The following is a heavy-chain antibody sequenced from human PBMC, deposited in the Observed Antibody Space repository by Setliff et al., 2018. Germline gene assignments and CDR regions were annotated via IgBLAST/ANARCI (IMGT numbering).Heavy chain of an antibody. CDR3: ARDRVVVLAGRRGFYFDY. D-gene: IGHD2-15*01. CDR1: GGSISSYY. Sequence: SETLSLTCTVSGGSISSYYWSWIRQPPGKGLEWIGYIYYSGSTNYNPSLKSRVTVIVDTSKNQFSLKLSSVTATDTAVYYCARDRVVVLAGRRGFYFDYWGQGALVTVSS. V-gene: IGHV4-59*12. CDR2: IYYSGST. J-gene: IGHJ4*02.